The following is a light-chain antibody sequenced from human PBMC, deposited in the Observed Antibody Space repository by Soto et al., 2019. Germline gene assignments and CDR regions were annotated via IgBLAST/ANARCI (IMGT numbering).Light chain of an antibody. Sequence: DIQMTQSPSSLSASVGYRFTITRRARQNINSYLNWYQQKPGKAPKLLIYAASSLQSGVPSRFSGSGSGTDFTLTVSSLQPEDFATYYCHQSYDIPTFGQGTRREIK. V-gene: IGKV1-39*01. CDR1: QNINSY. CDR3: HQSYDIPT. J-gene: IGKJ5*01. CDR2: AAS.